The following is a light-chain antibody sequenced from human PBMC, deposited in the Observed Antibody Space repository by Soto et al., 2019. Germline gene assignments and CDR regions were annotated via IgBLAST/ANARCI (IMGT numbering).Light chain of an antibody. CDR2: DVS. CDR1: SSDVGAYNY. J-gene: IGLJ1*01. Sequence: QSALTQPASVSGSPGQSITISCTGTSSDVGAYNYVSWYQQHPGKVPKLLIYDVSDRPSGVSHRFSGSKSGNTPSLTIAGLQAEAEEDYYCSSFTRSNSYVVGTGTKLTVL. CDR3: SSFTRSNSYV. V-gene: IGLV2-14*03.